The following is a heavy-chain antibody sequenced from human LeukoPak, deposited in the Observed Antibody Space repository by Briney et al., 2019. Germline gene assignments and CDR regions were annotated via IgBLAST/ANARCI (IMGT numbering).Heavy chain of an antibody. Sequence: SETLSLTCTVSGGSISSYYWSWIRQPPGKGLEWIGYIYYSGSTNYNPSLKSRVTISVDTSKNQFSLKLSSVTAAGTAVYYCARHGVDYGEEINFDYWGQGTLVTVSS. V-gene: IGHV4-59*08. CDR3: ARHGVDYGEEINFDY. CDR1: GGSISSYY. J-gene: IGHJ4*02. D-gene: IGHD4-17*01. CDR2: IYYSGST.